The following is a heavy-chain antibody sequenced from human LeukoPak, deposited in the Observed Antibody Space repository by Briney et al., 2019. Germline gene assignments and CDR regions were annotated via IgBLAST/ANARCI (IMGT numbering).Heavy chain of an antibody. CDR3: ARDLGSDACDI. J-gene: IGHJ3*02. CDR1: GFTFSSYS. V-gene: IGHV3-21*01. Sequence: GRSLRLSCAASGFTFSSYSMNWVRQAPGKGLEWVSSISSSSSYIYYADSVKGRITISRDNAKNSLYLQMNSLRAEDTAVYYCARDLGSDACDIWGQGTMVTVSS. D-gene: IGHD1-26*01. CDR2: ISSSSSYI.